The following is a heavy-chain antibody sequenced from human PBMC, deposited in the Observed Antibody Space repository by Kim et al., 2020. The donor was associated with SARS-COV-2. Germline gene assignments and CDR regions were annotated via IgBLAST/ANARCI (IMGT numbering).Heavy chain of an antibody. J-gene: IGHJ4*02. V-gene: IGHV3-21*01. CDR3: ARAITMVRGVIGDY. CDR2: ISSSSSYI. D-gene: IGHD3-10*01. Sequence: GGSLRLSCAASGFTFSSYSMNWVRQAPGKGLEWVSSISSSSSYIYYADSVKGRFTISRDNAKNSLYLQMNSLRAEDTAVYYCARAITMVRGVIGDYWGQGTLVTVSS. CDR1: GFTFSSYS.